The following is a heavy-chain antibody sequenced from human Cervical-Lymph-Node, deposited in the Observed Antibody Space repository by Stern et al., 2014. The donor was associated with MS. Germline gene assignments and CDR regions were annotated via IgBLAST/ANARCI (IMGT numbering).Heavy chain of an antibody. CDR2: INPNSGGT. J-gene: IGHJ4*02. D-gene: IGHD3-16*01. Sequence: QVQLVQSGAEVKKPGASVKVSCKTSGYTFTDYYIHWVRQAPGQGLEWMGRINPNSGGTNYAPKFQDRLSVTRDTSISTAYMELTRLTSDDTAVYYCARDLGGLFDFWGQVTLVTVSS. V-gene: IGHV1-2*06. CDR1: GYTFTDYY. CDR3: ARDLGGLFDF.